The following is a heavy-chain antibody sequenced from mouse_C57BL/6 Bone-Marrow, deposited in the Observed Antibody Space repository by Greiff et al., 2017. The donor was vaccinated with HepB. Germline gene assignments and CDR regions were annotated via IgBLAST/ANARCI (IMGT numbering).Heavy chain of an antibody. CDR2: IYPGDGDT. J-gene: IGHJ2*01. D-gene: IGHD1-1*01. CDR3: ASPLITTVVATDY. V-gene: IGHV1-82*01. CDR1: GYAFSSSW. Sequence: VQLQQSGPELVKPGASVKISCKASGYAFSSSWMNWVKQRPGKGLEWIGRIYPGDGDTNYNGKFKGKATLTADKSSSTAYMQLSSLTSEDSAVYFCASPLITTVVATDYWGQGTTLTVSS.